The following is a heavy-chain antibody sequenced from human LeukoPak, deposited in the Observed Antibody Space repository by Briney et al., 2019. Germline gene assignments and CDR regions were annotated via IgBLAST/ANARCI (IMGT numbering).Heavy chain of an antibody. CDR1: GGSISSFY. V-gene: IGHV4-4*07. CDR3: ARDRGTIAAAFP. D-gene: IGHD6-13*01. Sequence: SETLSLTCTVSGGSISSFYCSWIRQPAGEGLEWIGRIYTSGSTNYNPSLKSRVTMSVDTSKNQFALKLSSGTAADTAVYYCARDRGTIAAAFPWGQGTLVTVSS. CDR2: IYTSGST. J-gene: IGHJ5*02.